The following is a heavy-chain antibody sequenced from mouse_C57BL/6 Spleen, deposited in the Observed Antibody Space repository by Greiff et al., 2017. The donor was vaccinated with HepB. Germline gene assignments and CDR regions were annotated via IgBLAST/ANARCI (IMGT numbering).Heavy chain of an antibody. CDR2: IDPEDGET. Sequence: VHVKQSGAELVKPGASVKLSCTASGFNIKDYYMHWVKQRTEQGLEWIGRIDPEDGETKYAPKFQGKATITADTSSNTAYLQISSLTSEDTAVYYCAKYYGSSYGYFDVWGTGTTVTVSS. CDR3: AKYYGSSYGYFDV. J-gene: IGHJ1*03. D-gene: IGHD1-1*01. V-gene: IGHV14-2*01. CDR1: GFNIKDYY.